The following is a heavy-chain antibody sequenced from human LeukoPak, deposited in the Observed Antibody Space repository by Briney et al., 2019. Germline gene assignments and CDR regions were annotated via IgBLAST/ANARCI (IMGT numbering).Heavy chain of an antibody. J-gene: IGHJ3*02. V-gene: IGHV4-59*01. CDR2: IYYSGST. CDR3: AGIVVVPAVYDAFDI. Sequence: PSETLSLTCTVSGGSISSYYWSWIRQPPGKGLEWIGYIYYSGSTNYNPSLKSRVTISVDTSKNQFSPKLSSVTAADTAVYYCAGIVVVPAVYDAFDIWGQGTMATVSS. CDR1: GGSISSYY. D-gene: IGHD2-2*01.